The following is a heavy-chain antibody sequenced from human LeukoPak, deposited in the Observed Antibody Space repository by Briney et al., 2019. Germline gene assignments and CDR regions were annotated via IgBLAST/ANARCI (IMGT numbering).Heavy chain of an antibody. CDR2: ISSSSSTI. V-gene: IGHV3-48*01. CDR1: GFTFSSYA. CDR3: ARDTRLNAFDI. Sequence: GGSLRLSCAASGFTFSSYAMSWVRQAPGKGLEWVSYISSSSSTIYYADSVKGRFTISRDNAKNSLYLQMNSLRAEDTAVYYCARDTRLNAFDIWGQGTMVTVSS. D-gene: IGHD3-3*01. J-gene: IGHJ3*02.